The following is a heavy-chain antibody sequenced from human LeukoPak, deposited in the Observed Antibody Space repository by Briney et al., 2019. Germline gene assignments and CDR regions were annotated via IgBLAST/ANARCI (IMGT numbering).Heavy chain of an antibody. CDR3: ARDSGNYYFDY. CDR2: VNPNSGDT. Sequence: ASVKVSCKASGFTFSYYYIHWVRQAPGQGLEWMGWVNPNSGDTNYAQNFQGRVTMTRDTSISTAYMELSRLRSDDTAVYYCARDSGNYYFDYWGQGTLVTVPS. J-gene: IGHJ4*02. V-gene: IGHV1-2*02. CDR1: GFTFSYYY. D-gene: IGHD1-26*01.